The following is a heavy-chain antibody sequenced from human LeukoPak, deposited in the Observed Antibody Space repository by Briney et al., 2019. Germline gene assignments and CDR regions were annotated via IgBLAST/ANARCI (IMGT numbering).Heavy chain of an antibody. D-gene: IGHD3-22*01. Sequence: GGSLRLSCAASGFTFSSYAMHWVRQAPGKVLEWVALISHDGSDKYYADSVKGRFPISRDNSKNMLYLQMNSLRIEDTAVYYCARNSDYYDYSPQSVWGQGTLVTVS. CDR1: GFTFSSYA. J-gene: IGHJ4*02. V-gene: IGHV3-30*04. CDR3: ARNSDYYDYSPQSV. CDR2: ISHDGSDK.